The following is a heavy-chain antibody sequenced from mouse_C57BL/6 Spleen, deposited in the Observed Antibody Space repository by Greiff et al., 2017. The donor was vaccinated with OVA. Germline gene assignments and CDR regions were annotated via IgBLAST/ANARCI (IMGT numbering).Heavy chain of an antibody. D-gene: IGHD1-1*01. V-gene: IGHV3-8*01. CDR2: ISYSGST. J-gene: IGHJ1*03. Sequence: EVKLVESGPGLAKPSQTLSLTCSVTGYSITSDYWNWIRKFPGNKLEYMGYISYSGSTYYNPSLKSRISITRDTSKNQYYLQLNSVTTEDTATYDCARVDYYGSSYDWYFDVWGTGTTVTVSS. CDR3: ARVDYYGSSYDWYFDV. CDR1: GYSITSDY.